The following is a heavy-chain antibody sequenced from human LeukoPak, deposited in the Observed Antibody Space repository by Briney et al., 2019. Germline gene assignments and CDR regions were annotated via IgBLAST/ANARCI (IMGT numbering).Heavy chain of an antibody. CDR2: IYTSGST. D-gene: IGHD6-13*01. J-gene: IGHJ3*02. Sequence: PLETLSLTCTVSGGSISSYYWSWVRQPAGKGLEWIGRIYTSGSTNYNPSLKSRVTMSVDTSKNQFSLKLSSVTAADTAVYYCARDMSSSWYKVYAFDIWGQGTMVTVSS. CDR1: GGSISSYY. V-gene: IGHV4-4*07. CDR3: ARDMSSSWYKVYAFDI.